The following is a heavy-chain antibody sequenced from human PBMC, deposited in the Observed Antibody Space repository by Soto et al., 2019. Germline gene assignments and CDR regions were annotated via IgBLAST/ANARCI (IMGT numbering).Heavy chain of an antibody. CDR2: IIPICGTA. CDR1: GGTFSSYA. V-gene: IGHV1-69*05. J-gene: IGHJ6*02. D-gene: IGHD1-26*01. Sequence: SLEDSCKASGGTFSSYAISWVRQAPGQGLEWMGGIIPICGTANHAQKFQGRVTINRDASTGTAYMELRGLTSDDTAEYYCAKGGAIVAAGTRVYLYNAMDVWGQGTTVTVSS. CDR3: AKGGAIVAAGTRVYLYNAMDV.